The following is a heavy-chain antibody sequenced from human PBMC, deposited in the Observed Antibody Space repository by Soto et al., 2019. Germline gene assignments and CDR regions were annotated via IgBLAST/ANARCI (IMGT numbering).Heavy chain of an antibody. CDR3: AKGIYDYGDYVGPDAFDI. CDR1: GFTFSSYG. Sequence: QVQLVESGGGVVQPGRSLRLSCAASGFTFSSYGMHWVRQAPGKGLEWVAVISYDGSNKYYADSMKGRFTISRDNSKNTLYLQMNSLRAEDTAVYYCAKGIYDYGDYVGPDAFDIWGQGTMVTVSS. CDR2: ISYDGSNK. V-gene: IGHV3-30*18. J-gene: IGHJ3*02. D-gene: IGHD4-17*01.